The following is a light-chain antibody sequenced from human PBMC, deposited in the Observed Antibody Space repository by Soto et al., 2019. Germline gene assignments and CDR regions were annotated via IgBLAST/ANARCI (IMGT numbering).Light chain of an antibody. CDR3: QQRSNWPPKVT. V-gene: IGKV3-11*01. J-gene: IGKJ3*01. Sequence: EIVLTQSPATLSLSPGERATLSCRASQSVSSYLAWYQQKPGQAPRLLIYDASNRATGIPARFSGSGSGTDFTLTTSSLEPEDFAVYYCQQRSNWPPKVTFGPGTKVDMK. CDR1: QSVSSY. CDR2: DAS.